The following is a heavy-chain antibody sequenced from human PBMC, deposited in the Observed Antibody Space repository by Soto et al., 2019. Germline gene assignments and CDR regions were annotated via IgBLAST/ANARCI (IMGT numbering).Heavy chain of an antibody. J-gene: IGHJ4*02. D-gene: IGHD6-6*01. CDR3: ARLAAQDY. CDR2: ISSSSSYI. Sequence: LRRSCAASGFTFSSYSMNWVRQAPGKGLEWASSISSSSSYIYYADSVKGRFTISRDNAKNSLYLQMNSLRAEDTAVYYCARLAAQDYWGQGTLVTVSS. CDR1: GFTFSSYS. V-gene: IGHV3-21*01.